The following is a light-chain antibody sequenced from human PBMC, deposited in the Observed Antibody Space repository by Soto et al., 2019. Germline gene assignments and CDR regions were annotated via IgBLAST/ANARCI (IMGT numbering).Light chain of an antibody. Sequence: EIVLTQSPGTLSLSPGERATLSCRASQSVSSSYLAWYQQKPGQAPRLLIYGASSRATGIPDRFSGSGSGTDFTLTISRLEPEDFAVYYCQQYGSSPPRAYTFGQGTKLDIK. J-gene: IGKJ2*01. CDR3: QQYGSSPPRAYT. CDR1: QSVSSSY. V-gene: IGKV3-20*01. CDR2: GAS.